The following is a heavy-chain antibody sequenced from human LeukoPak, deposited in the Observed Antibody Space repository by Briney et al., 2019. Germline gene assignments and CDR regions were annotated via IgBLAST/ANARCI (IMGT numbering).Heavy chain of an antibody. CDR1: GFTFSTYW. CDR3: ARGRYASSRNDY. V-gene: IGHV3-74*03. J-gene: IGHJ4*02. D-gene: IGHD2-8*01. CDR2: MNSGGNDI. Sequence: PGGSLRLSCVASGFTFSTYWMHWVRQPPGRGLVWVARMNSGGNDIKYADSVKGRFTISTDNAKNTLYLQMNSLRAEDTPVYYCARGRYASSRNDYWGQGTLVTVSS.